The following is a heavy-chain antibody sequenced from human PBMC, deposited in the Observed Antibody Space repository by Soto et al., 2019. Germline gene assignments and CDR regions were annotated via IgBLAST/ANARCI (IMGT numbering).Heavy chain of an antibody. CDR2: IKQDGSEK. D-gene: IGHD6-13*01. J-gene: IGHJ4*02. CDR1: GFTFSSYW. V-gene: IGHV3-7*03. CDR3: ARDWYSSSWTVFDY. Sequence: EVQLVESGGGLVQPGGSLRLSCAASGFTFSSYWMSWVRQAPGKGLEWVANIKQDGSEKYYVDSVKGRFTISRDNAKNSLYLQMNSLRAEDTAVYYCARDWYSSSWTVFDYWGQGTLFTVSS.